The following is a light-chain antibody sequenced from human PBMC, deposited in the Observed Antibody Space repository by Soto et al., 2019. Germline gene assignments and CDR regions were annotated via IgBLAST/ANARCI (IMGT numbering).Light chain of an antibody. CDR2: DVS. V-gene: IGLV2-11*01. CDR3: CSYAGTYSFYV. J-gene: IGLJ1*01. CDR1: SSDVGAYDY. Sequence: QSVLTQPLSVSGSPGQSITISCTGTSSDVGAYDYVSWYQLHPGKAPKLLIYDVSKRSSGVPDRFSASKSGNTASLTISGLQADDDGDYYCCSYAGTYSFYVFGTGTKLTVL.